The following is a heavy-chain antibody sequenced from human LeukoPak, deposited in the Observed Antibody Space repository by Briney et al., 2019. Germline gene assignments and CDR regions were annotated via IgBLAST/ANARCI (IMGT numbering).Heavy chain of an antibody. CDR2: INPNSGVT. D-gene: IGHD6-19*01. J-gene: IGHJ4*02. Sequence: ASVKVSCKPAGYTFTGFFMHWVRQAPGQGLEWIGWINPNSGVTRSAQEFQGRVTLTTDTSVSTAYMELSRLTSDDTAVYFCSRDVPGYSSEFDFWGQGTLVTVSS. V-gene: IGHV1-2*02. CDR1: GYTFTGFF. CDR3: SRDVPGYSSEFDF.